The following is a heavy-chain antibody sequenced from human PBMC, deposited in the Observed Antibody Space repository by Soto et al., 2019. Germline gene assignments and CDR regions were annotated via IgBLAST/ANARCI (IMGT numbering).Heavy chain of an antibody. V-gene: IGHV2-5*02. CDR2: IYWDDDK. Sequence: QITLKESGPTLVKPTQTLTLTCTFSGFSMSTTGVGVGWIRQPPGKALEWLALIYWDDDKRYSPSLKSRLTVTKDTSKNQVVLTMTNIDPVDTATYYCVQSRCGGDCLQSYSSHSDYGLDVWGQGTTVTVSS. J-gene: IGHJ6*02. CDR1: GFSMSTTGVG. D-gene: IGHD2-21*02. CDR3: VQSRCGGDCLQSYSSHSDYGLDV.